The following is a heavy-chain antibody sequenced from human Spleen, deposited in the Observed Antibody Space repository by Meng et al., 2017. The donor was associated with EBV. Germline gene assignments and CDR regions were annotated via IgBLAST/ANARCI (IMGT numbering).Heavy chain of an antibody. Sequence: QRQRRESGPVLVRPSQTRALTCAVSDGSISSGGFYWIWSRQPPGKGLGCIGYIYYSGSTYYNPSLKSRVTISVDTSKNQYSLKLSSVTAADTAVYYCAREMAGIIDYWGQGTLVTVSS. CDR3: AREMAGIIDY. CDR2: IYYSGST. D-gene: IGHD5-24*01. CDR1: DGSISSGGFY. J-gene: IGHJ4*02. V-gene: IGHV4-30-4*01.